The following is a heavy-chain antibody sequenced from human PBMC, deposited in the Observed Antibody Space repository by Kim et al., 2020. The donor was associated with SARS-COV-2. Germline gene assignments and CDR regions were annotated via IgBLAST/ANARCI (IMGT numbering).Heavy chain of an antibody. CDR3: AKSVSWEYYFDY. V-gene: IGHV3-9*01. Sequence: GGSLRLSCAASGFTFDDYAMHWVRQAPGKGLEWVSGISWNSGSIGYADSVKGRFTISRDNAKNSLYLQMNSLRAEDTALYYCAKSVSWEYYFDYWGQGTLVTVSS. D-gene: IGHD1-26*01. CDR1: GFTFDDYA. CDR2: ISWNSGSI. J-gene: IGHJ4*02.